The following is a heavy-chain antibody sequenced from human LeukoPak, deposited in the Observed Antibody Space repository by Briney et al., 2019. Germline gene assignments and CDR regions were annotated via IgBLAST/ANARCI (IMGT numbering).Heavy chain of an antibody. CDR2: ISGSGGST. CDR3: ARNGGGFWDVFYYYMDV. Sequence: GGSLRLSCAASGFTFSSYSMNWVRQAPGQGLEWVSAISGSGGSTYYADSVKGRFPISRDNSKNTLYLQMNSLRAEDTALYYCARNGGGFWDVFYYYMDVWGKGTTVTVSS. V-gene: IGHV3-23*01. J-gene: IGHJ6*03. CDR1: GFTFSSYS. D-gene: IGHD2-8*01.